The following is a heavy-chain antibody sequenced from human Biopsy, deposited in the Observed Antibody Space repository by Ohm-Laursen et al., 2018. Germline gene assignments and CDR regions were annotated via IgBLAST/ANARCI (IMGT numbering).Heavy chain of an antibody. V-gene: IGHV4-59*01. J-gene: IGHJ3*02. CDR2: IYYSGGT. CDR3: VRVEAGTYDALDI. Sequence: SETLSLTCSVSGGSMTGYEWSWIRLAPGKGLEWIGYIYYSGGTKYNPSLASRVTFSVDMSKSQLSLKLYSVTAADTAVYYCVRVEAGTYDALDIWGQGALVAVSA. D-gene: IGHD1-26*01. CDR1: GGSMTGYE.